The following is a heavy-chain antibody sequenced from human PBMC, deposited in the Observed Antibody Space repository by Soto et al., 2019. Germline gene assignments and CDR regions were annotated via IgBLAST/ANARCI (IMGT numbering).Heavy chain of an antibody. CDR1: GYSINRSYY. D-gene: IGHD3-22*01. V-gene: IGHV4-38-2*01. Sequence: PAETLSLACFVAGYSINRSYYWGWIRQAPGKGLEWIGSIYHRGATYYAPSLKARAAISLDTSNNHFTRRLTSVTVADTAIYYCARYQYDSSGHEDEHWGQGALVPVSS. CDR2: IYHRGAT. J-gene: IGHJ4*02. CDR3: ARYQYDSSGHEDEH.